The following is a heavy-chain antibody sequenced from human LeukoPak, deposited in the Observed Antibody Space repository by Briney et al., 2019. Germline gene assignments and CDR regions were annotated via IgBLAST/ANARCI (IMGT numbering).Heavy chain of an antibody. V-gene: IGHV3-30*02. CDR1: CFTFSNYG. D-gene: IGHD6-19*01. CDR2: IRYDASNK. Sequence: GGSLRLSCAASCFTFSNYGMHWLRQAPGKGLEWVAFIRYDASNKYYADSEKGRFTISRDNSKNTLNLQMNSLRAENTAAYYCLKLLRLGWYFDYCGQGTLVTVSS. J-gene: IGHJ4*02. CDR3: LKLLRLGWYFDY.